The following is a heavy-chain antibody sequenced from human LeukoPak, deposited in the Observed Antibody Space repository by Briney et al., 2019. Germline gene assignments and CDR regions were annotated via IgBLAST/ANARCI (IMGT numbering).Heavy chain of an antibody. CDR3: AREGYNWKVKAKDAFDI. Sequence: PSETLSLTCTVSGGSISSGDYYWSWIRQPPGKGLEWIGYIYTSGSTNYNPSLKSRVTISVDTSKNQSSLKLSSVTAADTAVYYCAREGYNWKVKAKDAFDIWGQGTMVTVSS. D-gene: IGHD1-20*01. V-gene: IGHV4-30-4*01. CDR1: GGSISSGDYY. J-gene: IGHJ3*02. CDR2: IYTSGST.